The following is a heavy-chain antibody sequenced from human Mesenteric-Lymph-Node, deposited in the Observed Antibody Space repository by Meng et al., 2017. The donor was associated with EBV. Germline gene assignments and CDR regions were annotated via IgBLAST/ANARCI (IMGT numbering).Heavy chain of an antibody. CDR3: ARKDGNGWWYFDL. CDR1: GGSISISNW. V-gene: IGHV4-4*02. Sequence: QRQRADARLVQPSGTLSPTVAASGGSISISNWLNWVRQPPGKGLEWIGEIYDGGFTNYNPSLKSRVTISLDKSKNQFSLKLTSVTAADTAVYYCARKDGNGWWYFDLWGRGTLVTVSS. CDR2: IYDGGFT. D-gene: IGHD6-19*01. J-gene: IGHJ2*01.